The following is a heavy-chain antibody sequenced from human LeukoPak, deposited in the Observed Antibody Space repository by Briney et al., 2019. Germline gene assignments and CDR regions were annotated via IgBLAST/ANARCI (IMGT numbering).Heavy chain of an antibody. Sequence: SETLSLTCTVSGGSISSYYWSWIRQPPGKGLEWIGYIYYSGSTKYNPSLKSRVTIAVDTSKNQFSLKLNSVTAADTAVYYCAKGDTTWELPHDYWGQGTLVTVSS. J-gene: IGHJ4*02. CDR3: AKGDTTWELPHDY. CDR1: GGSISSYY. CDR2: IYYSGST. D-gene: IGHD1-26*01. V-gene: IGHV4-59*01.